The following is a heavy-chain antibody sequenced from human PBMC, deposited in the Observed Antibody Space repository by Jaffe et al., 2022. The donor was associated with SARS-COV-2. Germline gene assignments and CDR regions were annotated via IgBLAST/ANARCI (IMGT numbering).Heavy chain of an antibody. V-gene: IGHV3-30*18. J-gene: IGHJ6*02. Sequence: QVQLVESGGGVVQPGRSLRLSCAASGFTFSSYGMHWVRQAPGKGLEWVAVISYDGSNKYYADSVKGRFTISRDNSKNTLYLQMNSLRAEDTAVYYCAKDSSWPIGFYYYYGMDVWGQGTTVTVSS. CDR3: AKDSSWPIGFYYYYGMDV. CDR1: GFTFSSYG. D-gene: IGHD2-15*01. CDR2: ISYDGSNK.